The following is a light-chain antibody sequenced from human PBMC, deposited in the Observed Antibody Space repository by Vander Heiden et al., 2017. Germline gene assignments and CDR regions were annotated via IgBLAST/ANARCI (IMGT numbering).Light chain of an antibody. J-gene: IGKJ2*03. V-gene: IGKV2-30*01. Sequence: EVVMTQSPLSLPVTLGQPASISCRSGQSLVSSDGDTYLSWFLQRPGQSPRRLIYKVSVRDAGVPDRFSGSGSGTDFTLKISRGEAEDVGVYYCMQGTHWPLYSFGQGTKLEIK. CDR1: QSLVSSDGDTY. CDR2: KVS. CDR3: MQGTHWPLYS.